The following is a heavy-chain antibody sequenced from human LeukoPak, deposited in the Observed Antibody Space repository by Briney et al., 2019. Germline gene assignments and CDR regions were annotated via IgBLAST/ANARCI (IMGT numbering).Heavy chain of an antibody. CDR2: TSHSGST. V-gene: IGHV4-59*12. J-gene: IGHJ4*02. D-gene: IGHD6-19*01. CDR1: GDSISSYY. CDR3: ARLAVASNKEFDY. Sequence: SETLSLTCIVSGDSISSYYWSWIRQPPGKGLEWIGYTSHSGSTNSNPSLKSRVTISVDTSKNQFSLKLGSVTAADTAVYYCARLAVASNKEFDYWGQGTLVTVSS.